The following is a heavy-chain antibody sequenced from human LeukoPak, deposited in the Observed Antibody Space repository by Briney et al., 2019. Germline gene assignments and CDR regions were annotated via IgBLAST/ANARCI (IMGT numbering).Heavy chain of an antibody. CDR3: ARCDHSSSWYGVGQNFDY. V-gene: IGHV1-69*06. CDR2: IIPIFGTA. D-gene: IGHD6-13*01. J-gene: IGHJ4*02. Sequence: SVKVSCKASGGTFSSYAISWVRQAPGQGLEWMGGIIPIFGTANYAQKFQGRVTITADKSTSTAYMELSSLRSEDTAVYYCARCDHSSSWYGVGQNFDYWGQGTLVTVSS. CDR1: GGTFSSYA.